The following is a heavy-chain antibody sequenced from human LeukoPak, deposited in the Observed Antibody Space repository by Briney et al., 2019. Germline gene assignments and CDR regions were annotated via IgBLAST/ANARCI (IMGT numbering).Heavy chain of an antibody. V-gene: IGHV4-59*11. CDR3: ASGGYSGCDY. D-gene: IGHD5-12*01. CDR2: IYYSGST. Sequence: SETLSLTCTVYGGSISSHYWSWIRKPPGKGLGWIGYIYYSGSTNYNPSLKSRVTISVDTPKNQFSLKLSSVTAADTAVSYCASGGYSGCDYWGQGTLVTVS. CDR1: GGSISSHY. J-gene: IGHJ4*02.